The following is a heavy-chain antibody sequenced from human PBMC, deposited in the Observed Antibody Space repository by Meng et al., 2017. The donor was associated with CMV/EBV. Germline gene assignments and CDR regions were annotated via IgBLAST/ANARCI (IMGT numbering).Heavy chain of an antibody. D-gene: IGHD3-9*01. J-gene: IGHJ4*02. CDR3: ASADDIGMDY. CDR1: GGTFSSYA. Sequence: QVQLGESGAEVKMPGSSVNVSCTASGGTFSSYAISWVRQAPGQGLEWMGGIIPIFGTANYAQKFQGRVTITADESTSTAYMELSSLRSEDTAVYYCASADDIGMDYWGQGTLVTVSS. V-gene: IGHV1-69*12. CDR2: IIPIFGTA.